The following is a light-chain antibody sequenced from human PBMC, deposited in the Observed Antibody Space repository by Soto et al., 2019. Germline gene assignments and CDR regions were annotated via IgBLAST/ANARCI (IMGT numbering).Light chain of an antibody. J-gene: IGLJ1*01. CDR1: SSDVGSYNL. CDR3: SSYAISRLFV. V-gene: IGLV2-14*02. CDR2: EAT. Sequence: QSALTQPASVSGSPGQSITISCTGTSSDVGSYNLVSWYQHHPGKAPKLMIYEATKRPSGISNRFSGSKSGNTASLTISGLQAEDEADYYCSSYAISRLFVFGTGTKLTVL.